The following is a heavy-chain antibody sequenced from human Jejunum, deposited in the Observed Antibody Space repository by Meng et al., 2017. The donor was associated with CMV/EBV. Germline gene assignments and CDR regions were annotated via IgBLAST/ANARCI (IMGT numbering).Heavy chain of an antibody. CDR1: GYPVTGYY. Sequence: QVQLVQSGAEVKKPGASVKVSCKASGYPVTGYYLHWVRQAPGQGLEWMGRINPNNGDTNYAQKFQGRVTMTLDRSITTAYVALNSLTFDDTAVYYCARGAGSGTFNRFDPWGQGSLVTSPQ. CDR3: ARGAGSGTFNRFDP. CDR2: INPNNGDT. J-gene: IGHJ5*02. D-gene: IGHD3-10*01. V-gene: IGHV1-2*06.